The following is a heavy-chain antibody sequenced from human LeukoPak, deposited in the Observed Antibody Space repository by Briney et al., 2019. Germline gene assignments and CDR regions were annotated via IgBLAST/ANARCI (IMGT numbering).Heavy chain of an antibody. Sequence: PGGSLRLSCAASGFTFSSYSMNWVRQAPGKGLEWVSYISSSSSTIYYADSVKGRFTISRDNAKNSLYLQMNSLRAEDTAVYYCARDTPRNNRNYELAYYMDVWGKGTTVTVSS. V-gene: IGHV3-48*01. J-gene: IGHJ6*03. CDR3: ARDTPRNNRNYELAYYMDV. CDR2: ISSSSSTI. CDR1: GFTFSSYS. D-gene: IGHD1-7*01.